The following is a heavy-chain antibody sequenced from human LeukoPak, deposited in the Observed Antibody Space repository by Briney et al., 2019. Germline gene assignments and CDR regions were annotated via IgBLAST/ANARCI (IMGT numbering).Heavy chain of an antibody. CDR2: LSTDGRNT. D-gene: IGHD6-13*01. CDR3: LKGSQGPIWQQLVPDH. Sequence: PGGSLRLSCLATGFALSTYAMHWVRQAPGKGLEHVSTLSTDGRNTYYADSVKGRFTISRDTSKNTLYLQMSSLRGDDTAVYYCLKGSQGPIWQQLVPDHWGQGTQVTVSS. V-gene: IGHV3-64D*06. CDR1: GFALSTYA. J-gene: IGHJ4*02.